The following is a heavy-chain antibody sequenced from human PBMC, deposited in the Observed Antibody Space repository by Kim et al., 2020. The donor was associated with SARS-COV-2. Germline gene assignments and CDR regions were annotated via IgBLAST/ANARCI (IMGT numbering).Heavy chain of an antibody. CDR3: ARGSGWYSGGAFDI. Sequence: PGAVKGRFTISRENAKNSLYLQMNSLRAGDTAVYYCARGSGWYSGGAFDIWGQGTMVTVSS. J-gene: IGHJ3*02. D-gene: IGHD6-19*01. V-gene: IGHV3-13*01.